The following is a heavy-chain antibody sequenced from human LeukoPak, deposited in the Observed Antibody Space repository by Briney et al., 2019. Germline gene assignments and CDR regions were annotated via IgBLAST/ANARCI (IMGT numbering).Heavy chain of an antibody. Sequence: SXXLSLTCTVSGGSISSSSYYWGWIRQPPGKGLEWIGSIYYSGSTYYNPSLKSRVTISVHTSKNQFSLKLSSVTAADTAVYYCASEPYSNYDYYYYMDVWGKGTTVTVSS. CDR2: IYYSGST. D-gene: IGHD4-11*01. V-gene: IGHV4-39*01. CDR1: GGSISSSSYY. CDR3: ASEPYSNYDYYYYMDV. J-gene: IGHJ6*03.